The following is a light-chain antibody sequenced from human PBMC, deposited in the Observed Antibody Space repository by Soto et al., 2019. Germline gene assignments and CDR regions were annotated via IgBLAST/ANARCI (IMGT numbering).Light chain of an antibody. V-gene: IGKV1-9*01. Sequence: IQITQTPSTLSAFVGDRGTITCPASQGISSNLAWYQQKPGRAPKLLIFGASTLQSGVPSRFSGSGSGTDFTLTISSLQPEDFATYFCQKLNAYPPWTFGQGTKVDIK. J-gene: IGKJ1*01. CDR3: QKLNAYPPWT. CDR1: QGISSN. CDR2: GAS.